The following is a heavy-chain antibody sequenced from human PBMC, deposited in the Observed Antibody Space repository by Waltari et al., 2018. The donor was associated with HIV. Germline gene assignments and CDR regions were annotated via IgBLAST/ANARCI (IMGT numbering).Heavy chain of an antibody. D-gene: IGHD3-22*01. J-gene: IGHJ4*02. Sequence: VQPGRSLRLSCAASGFTFTSYGMHWVRQAPGKGLEWVAIISSDGSNKYYADSVKGRFTISRGNSKNTLYLQMNSLRAEDTAMYYCAKDMHDSSGYLFEYWGQETLVTVSS. CDR1: GFTFTSYG. V-gene: IGHV3-30*18. CDR2: ISSDGSNK. CDR3: AKDMHDSSGYLFEY.